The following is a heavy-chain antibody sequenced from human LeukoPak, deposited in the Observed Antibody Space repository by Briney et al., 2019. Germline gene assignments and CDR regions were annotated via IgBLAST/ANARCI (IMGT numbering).Heavy chain of an antibody. CDR1: GGSFSGYY. CDR3: ARGRYDDSSGYRYFDY. V-gene: IGHV4-34*01. J-gene: IGHJ4*02. CDR2: INHSGRT. Sequence: SETLSLTCAVYGGSFSGYYWSWIRQPPGKGLEWIGEINHSGRTNYNPSLKSRVTISVDTSKNQFSLKLSSVTAADTAVYYCARGRYDDSSGYRYFDYWGQGTLVTVSS. D-gene: IGHD3-22*01.